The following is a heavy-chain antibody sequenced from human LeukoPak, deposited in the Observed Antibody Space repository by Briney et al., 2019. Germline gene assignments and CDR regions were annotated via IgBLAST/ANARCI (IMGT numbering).Heavy chain of an antibody. CDR3: ARDLRTRDCSSTSRYTFNWFDP. J-gene: IGHJ5*02. CDR2: IWNDGSHP. Sequence: GTPLRLSCAASGFMFSDYGMHWVRQGPGKGLEWTASIWNDGSHPYYADSVNGRITISRDNSKNTLYLQMNSLRAEDTAVYYCARDLRTRDCSSTSRYTFNWFDPWGQGTLVTVSS. V-gene: IGHV3-33*01. CDR1: GFMFSDYG. D-gene: IGHD2-2*02.